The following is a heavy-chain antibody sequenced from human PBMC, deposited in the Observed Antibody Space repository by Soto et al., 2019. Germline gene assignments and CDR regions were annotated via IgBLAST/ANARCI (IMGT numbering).Heavy chain of an antibody. CDR3: ARLSDYDDAFDI. Sequence: SETLSLTCTASGGSISSYYWSWIRQPPGKGLEWIGYIYCSGSTNYNPSLKSRVTISVDTSKNQFSLKLSSVTAADTAVYYCARLSDYDDAFDIWGQGTVVTVSS. V-gene: IGHV4-59*08. D-gene: IGHD4-17*01. J-gene: IGHJ3*02. CDR1: GGSISSYY. CDR2: IYCSGST.